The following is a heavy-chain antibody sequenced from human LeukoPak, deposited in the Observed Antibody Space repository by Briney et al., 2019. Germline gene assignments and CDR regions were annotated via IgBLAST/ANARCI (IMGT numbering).Heavy chain of an antibody. J-gene: IGHJ3*02. CDR1: AHNFTGYY. D-gene: IGHD3-9*01. CDR3: ARTAVLRYFDWLSIDAFDI. V-gene: IGHV1-2*02. CDR2: INPDSGGT. Sequence: GASVKVSCKASAHNFTGYYMHWVRQAPGQGLEWMGWINPDSGGTNYAQKFQGRVTMTRDTSISTAYMELSRLRSDDTAVYYCARTAVLRYFDWLSIDAFDIWGQGTMVTVSS.